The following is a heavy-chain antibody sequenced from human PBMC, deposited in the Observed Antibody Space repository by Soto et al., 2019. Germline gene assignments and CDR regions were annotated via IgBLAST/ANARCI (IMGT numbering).Heavy chain of an antibody. J-gene: IGHJ4*02. D-gene: IGHD1-7*01. CDR3: ARARELPYYFDY. V-gene: IGHV4-61*01. CDR2: IYYSGST. CDR1: CGSVISGSYY. Sequence: SETLSLTGTVSCGSVISGSYYWSWIRQPPGKGLEWIGYIYYSGSTNYNPSLKSRVTISVDTSKNQFSLKLSSVTAADTAVYYCARARELPYYFDYWGQGTLVTVSS.